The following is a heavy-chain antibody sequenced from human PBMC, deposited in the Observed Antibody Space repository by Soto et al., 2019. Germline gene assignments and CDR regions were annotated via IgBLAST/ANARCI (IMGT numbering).Heavy chain of an antibody. J-gene: IGHJ6*02. CDR3: AASIFYYGMDV. CDR1: VYTFTNYW. Sequence: GESLKISCKGSVYTFTNYWIGWVRQMPGEGLEWMGIIYPGDSDTKYNPSFQGQVTISADKSITTTYLRWASLKASDTAIYYCAASIFYYGMDVWGQGTTVTVSS. CDR2: IYPGDSDT. V-gene: IGHV5-51*01.